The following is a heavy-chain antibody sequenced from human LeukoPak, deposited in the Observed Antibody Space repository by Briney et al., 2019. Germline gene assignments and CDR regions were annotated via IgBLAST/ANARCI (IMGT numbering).Heavy chain of an antibody. CDR1: GFTLSNYA. Sequence: GRTLRLSCAASGFTLSNYAMNWVRQAPGKGLEWVSSINGSGDKTSYADSGKGRFTISRDNSKSTLYLQMNSLRAEDTAVYYCAKPARTDYADYWGQGTLVTVSS. CDR2: INGSGDKT. V-gene: IGHV3-23*01. D-gene: IGHD1-14*01. J-gene: IGHJ4*02. CDR3: AKPARTDYADY.